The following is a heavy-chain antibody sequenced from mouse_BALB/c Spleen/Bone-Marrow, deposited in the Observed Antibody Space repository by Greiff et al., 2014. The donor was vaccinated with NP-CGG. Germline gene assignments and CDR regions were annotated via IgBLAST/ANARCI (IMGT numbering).Heavy chain of an antibody. Sequence: QVQLKESGAELVRPGTLVKGSCKASGYAFTNYLVEGGKERAGQGLEWIGVINPGSGATDYNEKFKGKATLTADKSSSTAYMHLSSLTSDDSAVYFCAREHGDYWGQGTSVTVSS. CDR3: AREHGDY. CDR1: GYAFTNYL. J-gene: IGHJ4*01. V-gene: IGHV1-54*01. CDR2: INPGSGAT.